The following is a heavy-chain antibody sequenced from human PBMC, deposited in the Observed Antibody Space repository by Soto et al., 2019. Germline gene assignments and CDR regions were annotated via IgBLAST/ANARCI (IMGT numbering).Heavy chain of an antibody. V-gene: IGHV1-69*06. J-gene: IGHJ6*02. Sequence: QGQLVQSGAEVKKPGSSVKVSCKVSGGTFNTYPISWVRQAPGQGLGWMGGIIPIFGSATYAQKFQGRVTITADKSTSTAYMELFSLRSADTAIYYCARAWGGFVQPAGRDYNDMDVWGQGTTVTVSS. CDR3: ARAWGGFVQPAGRDYNDMDV. CDR1: GGTFNTYP. CDR2: IIPIFGSA. D-gene: IGHD2-2*01.